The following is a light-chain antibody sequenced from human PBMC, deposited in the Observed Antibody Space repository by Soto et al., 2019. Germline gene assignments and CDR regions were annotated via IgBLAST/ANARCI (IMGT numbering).Light chain of an antibody. CDR2: WAS. J-gene: IGKJ1*01. CDR1: QSVLYSSNNKDY. Sequence: DIVMTQFPDSLAVSLGERATINCKSSQSVLYSSNNKDYLAWYQQKPGQPPKLLIYWASTRQFGVPDRFSGSGSGTDFTLTISSLQAEDVAVYYCQQYYTTPRTVGQGTKVEIK. V-gene: IGKV4-1*01. CDR3: QQYYTTPRT.